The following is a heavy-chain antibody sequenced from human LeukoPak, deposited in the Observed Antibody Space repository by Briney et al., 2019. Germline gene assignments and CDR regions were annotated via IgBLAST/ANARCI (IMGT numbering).Heavy chain of an antibody. V-gene: IGHV4-34*01. J-gene: IGHJ4*02. D-gene: IGHD2-15*01. Sequence: SETLSLTCAVSGGSFSGYSWSWIRQPPGKGLEWIGEISHSGSTNYNPSLKSRVTISVDTSKNQFSLKLSSVTAADTAVYYCARVVVVAATPSFFDYWGQGTLVTVSS. CDR3: ARVVVVAATPSFFDY. CDR1: GGSFSGYS. CDR2: ISHSGST.